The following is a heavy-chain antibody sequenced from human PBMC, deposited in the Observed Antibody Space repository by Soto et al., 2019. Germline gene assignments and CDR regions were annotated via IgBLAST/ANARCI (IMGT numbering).Heavy chain of an antibody. V-gene: IGHV1-3*01. J-gene: IGHJ6*02. CDR1: GYTFSNYA. D-gene: IGHD4-17*01. Sequence: QVQLVQSGAEVKKPGASVKVSCKASGYTFSNYATHWVRQAPGQRLEWMGWINAGNGKTKYSQNFQGRDTITRDTSASTAYMELSSLRSEDTAVYYCANNGDYYYYGMDVWGQGTTVTVSS. CDR3: ANNGDYYYYGMDV. CDR2: INAGNGKT.